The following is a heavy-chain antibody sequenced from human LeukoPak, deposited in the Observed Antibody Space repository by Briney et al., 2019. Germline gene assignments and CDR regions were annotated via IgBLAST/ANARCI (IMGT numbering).Heavy chain of an antibody. CDR2: IYYSGGT. V-gene: IGHV4-59*11. D-gene: IGHD1-14*01. CDR1: GGSISSHY. CDR3: ARITGS. Sequence: SETLSLTCTVSGGSISSHYWSWIRQPPGEGLEWIGYIYYSGGTNYNPSLKSRVTISVDTSKNQFSLKLSSVTAADTAVYYCARITGSWGQGTLVTVSS. J-gene: IGHJ4*02.